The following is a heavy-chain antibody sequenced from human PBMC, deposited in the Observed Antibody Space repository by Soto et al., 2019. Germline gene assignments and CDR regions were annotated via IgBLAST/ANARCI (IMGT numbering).Heavy chain of an antibody. CDR3: ARGGYSSTWSNLLDRSGLDV. CDR1: GYTFTSYY. J-gene: IGHJ6*02. Sequence: AAVKLSCKASGYTFTSYYMHWVRQAPGQGLEWMGIINPIVGSTSYAQKFQGRVTITADTSTYTVYMELSGLRSGDTAVYYCARGGYSSTWSNLLDRSGLDVWGQGTTVTVSS. CDR2: INPIVGST. D-gene: IGHD6-13*01. V-gene: IGHV1-46*01.